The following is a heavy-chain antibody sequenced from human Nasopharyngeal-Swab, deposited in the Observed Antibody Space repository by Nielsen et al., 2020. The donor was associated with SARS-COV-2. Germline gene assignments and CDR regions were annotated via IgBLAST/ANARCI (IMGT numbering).Heavy chain of an antibody. CDR3: AGTRIVGATTAWFDP. CDR2: IDPSDSYT. V-gene: IGHV5-10-1*01. J-gene: IGHJ5*02. D-gene: IGHD1-26*01. Sequence: GGSLRLSCTGSGYSFTSCWISWVRQMPGKGLEWMGRIDPSDSYTNYSPSFQGHVTISADKSISTAYLQWSSLKASDTAMYYCAGTRIVGATTAWFDPWGQGTLVTVSS. CDR1: GYSFTSCW.